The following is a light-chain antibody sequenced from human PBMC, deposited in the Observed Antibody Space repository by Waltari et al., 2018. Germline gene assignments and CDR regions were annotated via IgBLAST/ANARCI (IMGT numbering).Light chain of an antibody. Sequence: EIVMTQSPATLSVSPGERAPLPCRASETVYSNLAWYQQKPGQAPRLLIYGASTRATGVPARFSGSGSGTVFTLTINSLQSEDFAVYYCQQYNKWPPLTFGQGTKVEIK. V-gene: IGKV3-15*01. J-gene: IGKJ1*01. CDR1: ETVYSN. CDR3: QQYNKWPPLT. CDR2: GAS.